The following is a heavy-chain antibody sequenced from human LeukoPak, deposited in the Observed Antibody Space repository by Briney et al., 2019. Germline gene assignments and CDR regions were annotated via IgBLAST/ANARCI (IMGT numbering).Heavy chain of an antibody. D-gene: IGHD6-19*01. CDR3: ARVNIGGWYSLLGY. Sequence: ASVKVSCKASGYTFSMYGISWVRQAPGQGLEWMGWISTDSGKTNYAQKLQGRVTLTTDTSTSTAYLELRSLRSDDTAMYFCARVNIGGWYSLLGYWGQGTLVTVSS. CDR2: ISTDSGKT. J-gene: IGHJ4*02. CDR1: GYTFSMYG. V-gene: IGHV1-18*01.